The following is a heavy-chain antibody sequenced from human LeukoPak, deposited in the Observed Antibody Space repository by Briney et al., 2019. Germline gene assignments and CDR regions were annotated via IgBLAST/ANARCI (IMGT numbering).Heavy chain of an antibody. Sequence: PSETLSLTCAVYGGSFSGYYWSWIRQPPGKGLEWIGEINHSGSTNYNPSLKSRVTISVDTSKNQFSLKLSSVTAADTAVYYCTTVTVHYYGMDVWGQGTTVTVSS. J-gene: IGHJ6*02. D-gene: IGHD4-17*01. V-gene: IGHV4-34*01. CDR1: GGSFSGYY. CDR3: TTVTVHYYGMDV. CDR2: INHSGST.